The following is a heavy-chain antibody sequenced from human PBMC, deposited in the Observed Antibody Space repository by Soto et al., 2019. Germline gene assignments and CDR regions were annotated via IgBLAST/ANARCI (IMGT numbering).Heavy chain of an antibody. CDR1: GYTFTSYD. CDR3: ARWPDGYYYYGMDV. J-gene: IGHJ6*02. V-gene: IGHV1-8*01. Sequence: QVQLVQSGAEVKKPGASVKVSCKASGYTFTSYDINWVRQATGQGPEWMGWMNPNSGNTGYAQKFQGRDTMTRNTSISTAYMELSSLRSEDTAVYYCARWPDGYYYYGMDVWGQGTTVTVSS. CDR2: MNPNSGNT.